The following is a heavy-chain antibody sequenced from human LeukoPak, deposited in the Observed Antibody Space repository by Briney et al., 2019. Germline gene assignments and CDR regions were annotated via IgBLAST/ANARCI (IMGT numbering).Heavy chain of an antibody. CDR2: ISAYNGNT. J-gene: IGHJ5*02. Sequence: ASVKVSCKASGYTSTSYGITWVRQAPGQGLEWMGWISAYNGNTHYAQKLQGRVSMTTDTSTSTAYMELSSLGSDDTAVYYCARDGRGSRSSWFDPWGQGTLVIVSS. D-gene: IGHD3-10*01. CDR1: GYTSTSYG. V-gene: IGHV1-18*01. CDR3: ARDGRGSRSSWFDP.